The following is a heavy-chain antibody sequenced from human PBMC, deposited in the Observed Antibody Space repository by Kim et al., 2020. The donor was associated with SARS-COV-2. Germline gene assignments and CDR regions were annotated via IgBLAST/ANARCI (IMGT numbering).Heavy chain of an antibody. D-gene: IGHD6-25*01. CDR2: SRSKGKSYST. Sequence: GGSLRLSCAASGFIFSDYYMHWVRQAPGKGLEWVSRSRSKGKSYSTAYAATVQFSFTISRDNSTHSLQLHMNSLKTTATAEYYCVTLRHSSGWHLDY. CDR3: VTLRHSSGWHLDY. V-gene: IGHV3-72*01. CDR1: GFIFSDYY. J-gene: IGHJ4*01.